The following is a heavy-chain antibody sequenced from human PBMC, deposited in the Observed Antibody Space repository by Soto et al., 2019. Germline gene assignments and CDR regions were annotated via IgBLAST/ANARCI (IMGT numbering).Heavy chain of an antibody. J-gene: IGHJ4*02. D-gene: IGHD3-16*01. CDR3: ARRLGTYFDY. V-gene: IGHV4-34*01. Sequence: SETLSLTXAVYGGSFSGYYWSWIRQPPGKGLEWIGEINHSGSTNYNPSLKSRVTISVDTSKNQFSLKLSSVTAADTAVYYCARRLGTYFDYWGQGTLVTVSS. CDR2: INHSGST. CDR1: GGSFSGYY.